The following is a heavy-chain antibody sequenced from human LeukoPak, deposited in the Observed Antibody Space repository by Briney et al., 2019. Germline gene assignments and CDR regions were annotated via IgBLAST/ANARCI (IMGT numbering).Heavy chain of an antibody. V-gene: IGHV4-4*07. J-gene: IGHJ5*02. CDR1: GGSISSYY. D-gene: IGHD3-10*01. CDR3: ARSYGSGSYNQPNNWFDP. Sequence: PSETLSLTCTVSGGSISSYYWRWIRQPAGKGLEWIGRIYTSGSANYNPSLKSRVTMSVDTSKNQFSLKLSSVTAADTAVYYCARSYGSGSYNQPNNWFDPWGQGTLVTVSS. CDR2: IYTSGSA.